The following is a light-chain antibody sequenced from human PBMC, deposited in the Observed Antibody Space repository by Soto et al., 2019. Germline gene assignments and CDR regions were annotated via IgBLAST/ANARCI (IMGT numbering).Light chain of an antibody. CDR1: QGISSW. J-gene: IGKJ1*01. CDR2: KAS. V-gene: IGKV1-5*03. CDR3: QQYMSYS. Sequence: DIQITQSPSALSASVGDRVTITCRGSQGISSWLAWYQQKPGKAPRLLIYKASSLASGVPSRFSGSGSGTEFTLTISGLQPDDFATYYCQQYMSYSFGQGTKVDIK.